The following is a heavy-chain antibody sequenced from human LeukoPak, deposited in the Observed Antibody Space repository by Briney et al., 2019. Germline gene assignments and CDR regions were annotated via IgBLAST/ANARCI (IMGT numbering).Heavy chain of an antibody. J-gene: IGHJ3*02. D-gene: IGHD6-6*01. CDR2: IYYSGST. CDR1: GGSISSSSYY. Sequence: SETLSLTCTVSGGSISSSSYYWSWIRQPPGKGLEWIGYIYYSGSTNYNPSLKSRVTISVDTSKNQLSLKLSSVTAADTAVYYCARGGAGTSSIAFDIWGQGTMVTVSS. CDR3: ARGGAGTSSIAFDI. V-gene: IGHV4-61*01.